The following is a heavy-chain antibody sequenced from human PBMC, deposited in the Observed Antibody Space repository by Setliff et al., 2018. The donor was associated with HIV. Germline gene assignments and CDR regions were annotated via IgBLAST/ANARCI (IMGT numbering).Heavy chain of an antibody. V-gene: IGHV3-21*01. D-gene: IGHD6-19*01. CDR1: GFTFDSYS. Sequence: GGSLRLSCAASGFTFDSYSMNWVRQAPGKGLEWVASISGRSLHIYYTDSVKGRFTISRDSSTLYLQMNSLRVEDTAVYYCARDISYGSNWPDYWGQGTLVTVSS. J-gene: IGHJ4*02. CDR2: ISGRSLHI. CDR3: ARDISYGSNWPDY.